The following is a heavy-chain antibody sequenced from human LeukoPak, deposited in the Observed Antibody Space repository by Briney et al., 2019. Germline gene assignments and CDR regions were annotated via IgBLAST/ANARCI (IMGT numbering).Heavy chain of an antibody. J-gene: IGHJ6*04. Sequence: GGSLRLSCAASGFTFSSYEMNWVRQAPGKGLEWVSYISSSGSTIYYADSVKGRLTISRDNAKNSLYLQMNSLRAEDTAVYYCATVGSSGWYYYYYGMDVWGKGTTVTVSS. CDR1: GFTFSSYE. V-gene: IGHV3-48*03. D-gene: IGHD6-19*01. CDR3: ATVGSSGWYYYYYGMDV. CDR2: ISSSGSTI.